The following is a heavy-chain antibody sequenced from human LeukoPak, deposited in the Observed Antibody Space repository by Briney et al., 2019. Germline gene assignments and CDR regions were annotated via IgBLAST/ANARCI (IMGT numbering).Heavy chain of an antibody. CDR3: ARWARFVDTAMRYYFDY. CDR1: GGSISSSNW. D-gene: IGHD5-18*01. CDR2: IYHSGST. V-gene: IGHV4-4*02. Sequence: SETLSLTCAVSGGSISSSNWWSWVRQPPGKGLEWIGEIYHSGSTNYNPSLKSRVTISVDKSKNQFSLKLSSVTAADTAVYYCARWARFVDTAMRYYFDYWGQGTTVTVSS. J-gene: IGHJ4*03.